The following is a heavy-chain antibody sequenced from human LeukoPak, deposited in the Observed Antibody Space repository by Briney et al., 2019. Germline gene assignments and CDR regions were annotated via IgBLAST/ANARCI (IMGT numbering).Heavy chain of an antibody. J-gene: IGHJ6*03. Sequence: SVKVSCKASGGTFISYAISWVRQAPGQGLEWMGGTIPIFGTANYAQKFQGRVTITTDESTSTAYMELSSMRSEDTAVYYCARDAREIGYCSSTSCRPLCYYYMDVWGKGTTVTVSS. CDR2: TIPIFGTA. V-gene: IGHV1-69*05. CDR3: ARDAREIGYCSSTSCRPLCYYYMDV. CDR1: GGTFISYA. D-gene: IGHD2-2*01.